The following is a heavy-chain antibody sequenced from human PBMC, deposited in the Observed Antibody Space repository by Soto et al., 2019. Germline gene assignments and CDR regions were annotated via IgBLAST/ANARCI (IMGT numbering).Heavy chain of an antibody. CDR2: IYHSGST. D-gene: IGHD3-22*01. Sequence: PSETLSLTCTVSGGSISSYYWSWIRQPPGKGLEWIGYIYHSGSTNYNPSLKSRVTISVDTSKNQFSLKLSSVTAADTAVYYCARVFPHYDDSSGYLGWFDPWGQGTQVTVSS. V-gene: IGHV4-59*01. J-gene: IGHJ5*02. CDR1: GGSISSYY. CDR3: ARVFPHYDDSSGYLGWFDP.